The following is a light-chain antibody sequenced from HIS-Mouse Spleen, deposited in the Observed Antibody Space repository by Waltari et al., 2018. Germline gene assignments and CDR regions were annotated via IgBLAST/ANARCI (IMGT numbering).Light chain of an antibody. CDR2: YVS. J-gene: IGLJ2*01. Sequence: QSALTQPASVSGSPGQSITISCTGTSSDVGGYNYVSWYQQHPGKAPKLMLYYVSNRPSGVSNRFSCSKSGNTASLTISGLQAEDEADYYCSSYTSSSFNVVFGGGTKLTVL. CDR3: SSYTSSSFNVV. CDR1: SSDVGGYNY. V-gene: IGLV2-14*03.